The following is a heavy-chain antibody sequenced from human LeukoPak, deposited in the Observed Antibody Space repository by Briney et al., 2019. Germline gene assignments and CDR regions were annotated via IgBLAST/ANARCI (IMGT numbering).Heavy chain of an antibody. CDR3: ARVGDLNYFDY. V-gene: IGHV3-64*01. CDR1: GFTFSSYA. CDR2: ISYNGGST. J-gene: IGHJ4*02. Sequence: GGSLRLSCAASGFTFSSYAMHWVRQAPGKGLEYVSAISYNGGSTYYANSVKGRFTISRDNSKNTLYLQMGCLRAEDMAVYYCARVGDLNYFDYWGQGALVTVSS. D-gene: IGHD3-10*01.